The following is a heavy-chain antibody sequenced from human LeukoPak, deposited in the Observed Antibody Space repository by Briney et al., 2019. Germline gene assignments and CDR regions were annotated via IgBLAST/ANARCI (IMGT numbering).Heavy chain of an antibody. CDR2: IYYSGST. D-gene: IGHD6-13*01. J-gene: IGHJ6*03. Sequence: SETLSLTCTVSGGSISSYYWSWNRQPPGKGLEWIGYIYYSGSTNYNPSLKSRVIISVDTSKNQFSLKLSSVTAADTAVYYCARVFDSSSWYSYYYYYYYMDVWGKGTTVTISS. CDR3: ARVFDSSSWYSYYYYYYYMDV. V-gene: IGHV4-59*01. CDR1: GGSISSYY.